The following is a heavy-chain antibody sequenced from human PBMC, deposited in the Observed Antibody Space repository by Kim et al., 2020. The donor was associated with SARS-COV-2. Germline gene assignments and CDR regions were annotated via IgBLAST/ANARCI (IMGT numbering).Heavy chain of an antibody. V-gene: IGHV3-23*01. CDR3: AKDARSWTSYYLDY. J-gene: IGHJ4*02. Sequence: ADSVKGRVTISRDNSKNTLYLQMKSRRAEDTAVYYCAKDARSWTSYYLDYWGQGTLVTVSS. D-gene: IGHD6-13*01.